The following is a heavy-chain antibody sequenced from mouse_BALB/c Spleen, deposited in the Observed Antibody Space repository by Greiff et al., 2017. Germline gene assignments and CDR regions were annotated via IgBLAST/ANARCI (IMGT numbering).Heavy chain of an antibody. Sequence: EVQLQESGPGLVKPSQSLSLTCTVTGYSITSDYAWKWIRQLPGNDLEWMGYISYSGSTCYNPSIKSRTSNTRDTSKNQFILQLNSVTTEDTATYYGAECDYDFAYWGQGTLVTVSA. J-gene: IGHJ3*01. CDR3: AECDYDFAY. CDR1: GYSITSDYA. D-gene: IGHD2-4*01. CDR2: ISYSGST. V-gene: IGHV3-2*02.